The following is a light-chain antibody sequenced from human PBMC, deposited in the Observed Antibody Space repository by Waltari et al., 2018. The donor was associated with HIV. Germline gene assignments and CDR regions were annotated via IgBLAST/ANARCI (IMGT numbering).Light chain of an antibody. V-gene: IGKV1-16*02. J-gene: IGKJ5*01. CDR2: AAS. CDR1: QAISNS. Sequence: DIQMTQSPSSLSASVGDRVTITCRASQAISNSLAWFQQKPGKSPESLIYAASSLQSGVPSKFSGTGSGTDFSLTISSLQPEDFATYYCQQYNSYPITFGQGTRLEIK. CDR3: QQYNSYPIT.